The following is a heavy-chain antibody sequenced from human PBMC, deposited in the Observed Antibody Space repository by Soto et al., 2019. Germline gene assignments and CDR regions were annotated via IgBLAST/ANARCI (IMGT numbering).Heavy chain of an antibody. D-gene: IGHD3-16*01. CDR1: GYTFTSYA. V-gene: IGHV1-3*01. CDR3: ARDKAVRGIVENYYYGMDV. J-gene: IGHJ6*02. CDR2: INAGNGNT. Sequence: ASVKVSCKASGYTFTSYAMHWVRQAPGQRLEWMGWINAGNGNTKYSQKFQGRVTITRDTSASTAYMELSSLRSEDTAVYYCARDKAVRGIVENYYYGMDVWGQGTTVTVSS.